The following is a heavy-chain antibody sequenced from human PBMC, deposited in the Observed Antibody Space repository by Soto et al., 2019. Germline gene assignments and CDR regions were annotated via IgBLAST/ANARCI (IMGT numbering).Heavy chain of an antibody. D-gene: IGHD5-12*01. V-gene: IGHV1-69*12. Sequence: QVQLVQSGAEVKKPGSSVKVSCKASGGTFSNYPISWLRQAPGQGLEWMGGIIPIFGTVNYAQKFQGRVTFTADESTSTAYMELSSLRSEDTAVYYCARGNHRWLQLWYFDLWGRGTLVTVSS. CDR2: IIPIFGTV. CDR3: ARGNHRWLQLWYFDL. J-gene: IGHJ2*01. CDR1: GGTFSNYP.